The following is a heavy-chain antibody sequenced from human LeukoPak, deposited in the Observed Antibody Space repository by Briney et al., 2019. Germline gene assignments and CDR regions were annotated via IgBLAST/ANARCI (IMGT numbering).Heavy chain of an antibody. J-gene: IGHJ4*02. V-gene: IGHV3-21*01. Sequence: GGSLRLSCAASGFNFNTYNMNWVRQAPGKGLEWVSSISDRSDYIYYSDSLRGRFSISRDNANNSLYLLMNSLRAEDTAIYYCARGNWNDEGFIDFWGQGILVTVSS. CDR2: ISDRSDYI. CDR3: ARGNWNDEGFIDF. CDR1: GFNFNTYN. D-gene: IGHD1-1*01.